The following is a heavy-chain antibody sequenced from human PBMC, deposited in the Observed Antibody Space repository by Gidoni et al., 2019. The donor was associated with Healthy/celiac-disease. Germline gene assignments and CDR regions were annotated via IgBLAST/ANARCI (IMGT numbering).Heavy chain of an antibody. J-gene: IGHJ6*02. D-gene: IGHD3-10*01. CDR1: GFTFSSYG. Sequence: QVQLVESGGGVVQPGRSLRLSCAASGFTFSSYGMHWVRQAPGKGLEWVAVIWYDGRNKYYADSVKGRFTSSRDNSKNTLYLQMNSLRAEDTAVYYCARDLWFGEPPTYGMDVWGQGTTVTVSS. V-gene: IGHV3-33*01. CDR2: IWYDGRNK. CDR3: ARDLWFGEPPTYGMDV.